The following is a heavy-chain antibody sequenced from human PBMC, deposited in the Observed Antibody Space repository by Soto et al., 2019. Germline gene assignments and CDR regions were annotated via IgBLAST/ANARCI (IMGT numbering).Heavy chain of an antibody. CDR3: ARVVYSSSSDVYYMDV. V-gene: IGHV4-4*02. CDR2: IYHSGST. D-gene: IGHD6-6*01. CDR1: SGSISSSNW. J-gene: IGHJ6*03. Sequence: SETLSLTCAVSSGSISSSNWWSWVRQPPGKGLDWIGEIYHSGSTNYNPSLKSRVTISVDKSKNQFSLKLSSVTAADTAVYYCARVVYSSSSDVYYMDVWGKGTTVTVSS.